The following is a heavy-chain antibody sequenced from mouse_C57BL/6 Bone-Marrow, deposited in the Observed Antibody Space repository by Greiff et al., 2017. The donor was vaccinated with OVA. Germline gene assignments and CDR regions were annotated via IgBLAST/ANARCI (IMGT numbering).Heavy chain of an antibody. CDR1: GYAFSSSW. D-gene: IGHD2-5*01. Sequence: VQLQESGPELVKPGASVKISCKASGYAFSSSWMNWVKQRPGKGLEWIGRIYPGDGDTNYNGKFKGKATLTADKSSSTAYMQLSSLTSEDSAVYFCADSNYPFDYWGQGTTLTVSS. V-gene: IGHV1-82*01. CDR3: ADSNYPFDY. CDR2: IYPGDGDT. J-gene: IGHJ2*01.